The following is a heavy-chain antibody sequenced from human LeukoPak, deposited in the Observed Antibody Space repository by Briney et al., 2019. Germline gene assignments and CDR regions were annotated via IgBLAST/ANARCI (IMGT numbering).Heavy chain of an antibody. CDR3: AREVSEYSSSWYVDY. CDR2: IYSDNT. D-gene: IGHD6-13*01. CDR1: GFTVSSNS. J-gene: IGHJ4*02. V-gene: IGHV3-53*01. Sequence: GGSLRLSCTVSGFTVSSNSMSWVRQAPGKGLEWVSFIYSDNTHYSDSVKGRFTISRDNSKNTLYLQMNSLRAEDTAVYYCAREVSEYSSSWYVDYWGQGTLVTVSS.